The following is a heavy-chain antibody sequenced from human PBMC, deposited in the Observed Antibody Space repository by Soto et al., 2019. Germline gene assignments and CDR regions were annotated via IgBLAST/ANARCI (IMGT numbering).Heavy chain of an antibody. Sequence: GGSLRLSCAASGFTFSSYGMSWVRQAPGRGLEWVSTMSWSGGGTYYPCSVKGRFTISRENAKNSLYLQMKSLRAGDTAVYYCAKLTEVDSSGYSYYYYYGMDXWGQGTTVTVS. CDR1: GFTFSSYG. CDR3: AKLTEVDSSGYSYYYYYGMDX. CDR2: MSWSGGGT. J-gene: IGHJ6*02. D-gene: IGHD3-22*01. V-gene: IGHV3-23*01.